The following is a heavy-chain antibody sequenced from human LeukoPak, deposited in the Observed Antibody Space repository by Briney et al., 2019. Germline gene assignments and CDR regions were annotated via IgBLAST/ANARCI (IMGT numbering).Heavy chain of an antibody. Sequence: ASVKVSCKASGYTFTSYDINWVRQATGQGLEWMGWMNPNSGNTGYAQKFQGRVTMTRNTSISTAYMELSSLRSEDTAVYYYARGVEKQQLAQGYWGQGTLVTVSS. J-gene: IGHJ4*02. V-gene: IGHV1-8*01. CDR2: MNPNSGNT. CDR1: GYTFTSYD. CDR3: ARGVEKQQLAQGY. D-gene: IGHD6-13*01.